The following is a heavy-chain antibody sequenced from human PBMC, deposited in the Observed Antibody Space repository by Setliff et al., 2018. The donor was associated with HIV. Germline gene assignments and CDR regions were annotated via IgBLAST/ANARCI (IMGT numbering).Heavy chain of an antibody. J-gene: IGHJ4*02. Sequence: PSETLSLTCAVYGGSFSGYYWSWIRQPPGKGLEWIGEINHSGSTNYNPSLKSRVTISVDTSKNQFSLKLSSVTAADTAVYYCARGASNDYGDYNSWGQGVLVTVSS. CDR1: GGSFSGYY. V-gene: IGHV4-34*01. CDR2: INHSGST. D-gene: IGHD4-17*01. CDR3: ARGASNDYGDYNS.